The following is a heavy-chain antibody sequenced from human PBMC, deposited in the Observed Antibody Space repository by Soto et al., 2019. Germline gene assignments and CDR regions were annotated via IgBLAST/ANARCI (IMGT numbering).Heavy chain of an antibody. CDR2: IYYTGST. D-gene: IGHD4-17*01. CDR1: GSFISSYY. Sequence: SETLSLTCRVSGSFISSYYWSWLRQPPGKGLEWIGNIYYTGSTNYHPSLKSRVIMSVESSKKQLSLRLNSVTAADTAVYYCPRVGGYYGDYPNFDYWGQGALVTVSS. V-gene: IGHV4-59*01. CDR3: PRVGGYYGDYPNFDY. J-gene: IGHJ4*02.